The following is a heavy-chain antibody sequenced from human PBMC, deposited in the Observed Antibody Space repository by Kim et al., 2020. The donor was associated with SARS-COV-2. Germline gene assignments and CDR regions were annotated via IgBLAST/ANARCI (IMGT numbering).Heavy chain of an antibody. D-gene: IGHD6-13*01. V-gene: IGHV4-34*01. Sequence: SETLSLTCAVYGGSFSGYYWSWIRQPPGKGLEWIGEINHSGSTNYNPSLKSRVPVSVDTSKNQFSLKLSSVTAADTAVYYCARVRSSRFIIFYYYGMDVWGQGTTFTVSS. CDR1: GGSFSGYY. J-gene: IGHJ6*02. CDR2: INHSGST. CDR3: ARVRSSRFIIFYYYGMDV.